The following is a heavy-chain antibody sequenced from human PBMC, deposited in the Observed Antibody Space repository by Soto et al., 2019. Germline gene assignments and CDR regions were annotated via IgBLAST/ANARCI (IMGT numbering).Heavy chain of an antibody. CDR1: GGSISSGGYY. J-gene: IGHJ5*02. Sequence: SETLSLTCTVSGGSISSGGYYWSWIRQHPGKGLEWIGYIYYSGSTYYNPSLKSRVTISVDTSKNQFSLKLSSVTAADTAVYYCARDSAAGQPNWFDPWGQGTLVTVSS. CDR2: IYYSGST. CDR3: ARDSAAGQPNWFDP. D-gene: IGHD6-13*01. V-gene: IGHV4-31*03.